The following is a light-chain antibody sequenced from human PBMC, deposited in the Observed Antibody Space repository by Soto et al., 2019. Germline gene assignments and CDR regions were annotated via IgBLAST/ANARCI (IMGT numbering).Light chain of an antibody. V-gene: IGLV1-47*01. CDR1: ISNIGSNP. J-gene: IGLJ2*01. CDR3: SSYTTSTTLIV. CDR2: RNN. Sequence: QSVLTQPPSASGTPGQRVTISCSGSISNIGSNPVYWHQQLPGTAPKLLIFRNNQRPSGVPDRFSDSKSGTSASLAISGLRSEDEADYYCSSYTTSTTLIVFGGGTKLTVL.